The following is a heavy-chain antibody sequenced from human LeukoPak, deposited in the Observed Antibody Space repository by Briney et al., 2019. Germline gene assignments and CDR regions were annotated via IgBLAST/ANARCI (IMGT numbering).Heavy chain of an antibody. CDR2: IYYSGST. CDR1: GSGGSISNYY. V-gene: IGHV4-59*01. J-gene: IGHJ4*02. CDR3: ARDRWLGY. Sequence: SETLSLTCTVSGSGGSISNYYWSWIRQPPGKGLEWIGYIYYSGSTNHNPSLKSRVTMSVDTSKNQFSLKLASVTTADTAVYYCARDRWLGYWGQGTLVTVSS. D-gene: IGHD5-12*01.